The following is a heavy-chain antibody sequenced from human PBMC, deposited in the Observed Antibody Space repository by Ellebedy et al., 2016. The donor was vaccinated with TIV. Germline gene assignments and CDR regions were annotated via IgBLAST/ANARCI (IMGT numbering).Heavy chain of an antibody. CDR2: IDPGCSET. V-gene: IGHV5-51*01. CDR1: GYNLNNYW. Sequence: GESLKISCHGFGYNLNNYWIGWVRQVPGKGLEWMGVIDPGCSETKYSPSFQGPLTISADKAISTAYRQWNSLRASDSAIYYCARRSDLEIWGQGTMVTVSS. J-gene: IGHJ3*02. CDR3: ARRSDLEI.